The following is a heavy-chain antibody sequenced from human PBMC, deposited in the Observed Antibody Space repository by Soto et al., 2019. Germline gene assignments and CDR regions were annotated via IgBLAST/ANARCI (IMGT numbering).Heavy chain of an antibody. CDR2: ITSSSSYI. CDR1: GFTFSSYS. J-gene: IGHJ2*01. Sequence: EVQLVESGGGLVKPGGSLRLSCAASGFTFSSYSMNWVRQAPGKGLEWVSSITSSSSYIYYADSVKGRFTISRDNAKNSLYLQMNSLRAEDTAVYYCARDVLARNGYFDLWGRSTLVTVSS. D-gene: IGHD3-16*01. V-gene: IGHV3-21*01. CDR3: ARDVLARNGYFDL.